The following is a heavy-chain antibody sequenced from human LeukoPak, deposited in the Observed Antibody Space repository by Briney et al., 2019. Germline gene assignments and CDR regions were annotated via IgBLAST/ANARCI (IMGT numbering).Heavy chain of an antibody. CDR1: GGSISGYY. Sequence: SETLSLTCTVSGGSISGYYWSWIRQPPGKGLEWIGYIYYSGSTNYNPSLKSRVTISVDTSKNQFSLKLSSVTAADTAVYYCARPRYSSNRDAFDIWGQGTMVTVSS. V-gene: IGHV4-59*12. J-gene: IGHJ3*02. CDR3: ARPRYSSNRDAFDI. CDR2: IYYSGST. D-gene: IGHD5-12*01.